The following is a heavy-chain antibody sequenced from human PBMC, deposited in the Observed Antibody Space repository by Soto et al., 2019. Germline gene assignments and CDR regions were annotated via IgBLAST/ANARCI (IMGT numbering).Heavy chain of an antibody. Sequence: SETLSLTCTVSGGSISSSSDYWGWIRHPPGKGLEWIGSIYYSGSTYYNPSLKSRVTISVDTSKNQFSLKLSSVTAADTAVYYCARPDYGDYGWYFDLWGRGTLVTVSS. CDR3: ARPDYGDYGWYFDL. CDR1: GGSISSSSDY. J-gene: IGHJ2*01. V-gene: IGHV4-39*01. CDR2: IYYSGST. D-gene: IGHD4-17*01.